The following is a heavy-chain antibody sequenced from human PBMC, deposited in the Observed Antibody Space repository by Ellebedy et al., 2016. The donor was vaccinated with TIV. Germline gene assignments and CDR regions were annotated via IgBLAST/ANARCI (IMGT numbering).Heavy chain of an antibody. J-gene: IGHJ4*02. CDR3: ARDFPTGYCSSTSCYRSHLLDY. D-gene: IGHD2-2*01. V-gene: IGHV1-69*13. CDR1: GGTFSSYA. CDR2: IIPIFGTA. Sequence: AASVKVSCKASGGTFSSYAISWVRQAPGQGLEWMGGIIPIFGTANYAQKFQGRVTITADESTSTAYMELSSLRSEDTAVYYCARDFPTGYCSSTSCYRSHLLDYWGQGTLVTVSS.